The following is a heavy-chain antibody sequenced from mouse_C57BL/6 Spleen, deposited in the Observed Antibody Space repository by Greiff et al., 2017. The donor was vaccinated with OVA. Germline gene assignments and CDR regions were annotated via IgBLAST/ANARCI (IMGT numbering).Heavy chain of an antibody. D-gene: IGHD2-4*01. V-gene: IGHV1-82*01. CDR1: GYAFSSSW. CDR3: ARRYDYDNYAMDY. J-gene: IGHJ4*01. Sequence: VKLMESGPELVKPGASVKISCKASGYAFSSSWMNWVKQRPGKGLEWIGRIYPGDGDTNYNGKFKGKATLTADKSSSTAYMQLSSLTSEDSAVYFCARRYDYDNYAMDYWGQGTSVTVSS. CDR2: IYPGDGDT.